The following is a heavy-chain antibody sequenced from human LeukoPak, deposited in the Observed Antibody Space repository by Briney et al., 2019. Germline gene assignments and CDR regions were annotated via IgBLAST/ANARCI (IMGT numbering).Heavy chain of an antibody. Sequence: ASVKVSCKASGYTFTGYYTHWVRQAPGQGFEWMGWINPNSGGINYAQKFQGRVTMTRDTSISTAYMELSRLRSDDTAVYYCARVGQWLVQYYFDYWGQGTLVTVSS. CDR3: ARVGQWLVQYYFDY. V-gene: IGHV1-2*02. J-gene: IGHJ4*02. CDR1: GYTFTGYY. D-gene: IGHD6-19*01. CDR2: INPNSGGI.